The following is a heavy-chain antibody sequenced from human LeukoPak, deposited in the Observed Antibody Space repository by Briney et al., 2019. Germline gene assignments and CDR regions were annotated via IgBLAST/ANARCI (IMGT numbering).Heavy chain of an antibody. D-gene: IGHD4-11*01. V-gene: IGHV3-33*06. CDR2: IWFDGSNK. J-gene: IGHJ4*02. CDR3: AKKGDYKNYDY. Sequence: GGSLRLSCAASGFTFNSDGMHWVRQAPGKGLEWVSLIWFDGSNKFYGDSVKGRFTISRDNSKNTVYLQMDNLRAEDTAMYFCAKKGDYKNYDYWGQGALVIVSS. CDR1: GFTFNSDG.